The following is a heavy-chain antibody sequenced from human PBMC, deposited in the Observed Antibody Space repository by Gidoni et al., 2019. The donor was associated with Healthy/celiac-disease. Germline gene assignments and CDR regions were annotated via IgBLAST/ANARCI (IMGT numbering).Heavy chain of an antibody. V-gene: IGHV5-51*01. CDR3: ARLPVLSGYYLMYYFDY. D-gene: IGHD3-3*01. J-gene: IGHJ4*02. Sequence: EVQLVQSGAEVKKPGESLKISCKGSGYSFTSYWIGWVRQMPGKGLEWMGIIYPGDSDTRYSPSSQGQVTISADKSISTAYLQWSSLKASDTAMYYCARLPVLSGYYLMYYFDYWGQGTLVTVSS. CDR2: IYPGDSDT. CDR1: GYSFTSYW.